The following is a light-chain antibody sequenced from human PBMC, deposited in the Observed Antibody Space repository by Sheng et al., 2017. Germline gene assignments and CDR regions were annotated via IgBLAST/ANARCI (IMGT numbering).Light chain of an antibody. V-gene: IGKV1-39*01. J-gene: IGKJ2*03. CDR3: QQSYGSPFS. CDR2: AAS. CDR1: QTISNH. Sequence: DIQMTQSPSSLSASVGDRVSITCRASQTISNHLNWYQQKPGKAPKLLIYAASSLQGGVPSRFSGSKAGTDFTLTISSLQPEDFATYYCQQSYGSPFSFGQGTKLEIK.